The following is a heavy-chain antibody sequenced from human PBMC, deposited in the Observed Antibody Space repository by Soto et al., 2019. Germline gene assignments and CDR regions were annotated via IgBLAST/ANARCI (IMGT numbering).Heavy chain of an antibody. V-gene: IGHV3-30*18. CDR2: ISYDGSNK. CDR1: GFTFSSYG. Sequence: GGSLRLSCAASGFTFSSYGMHWVRQAPGKGLEWVAVISYDGSNKYYADSVKGRFTISRDNSKNTLYLQMNSLRAEDTAVYYCANRHHLAIPGGDAFDIWGQGTMVTVSS. D-gene: IGHD2-2*02. J-gene: IGHJ3*02. CDR3: ANRHHLAIPGGDAFDI.